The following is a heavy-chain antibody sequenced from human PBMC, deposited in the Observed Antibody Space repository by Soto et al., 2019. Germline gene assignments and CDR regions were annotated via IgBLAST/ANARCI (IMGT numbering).Heavy chain of an antibody. Sequence: QVQLVESGGGVVQPGRSLRLSCAASGFSFSISPMHWVRQAPGKGPERVALISYDGTNKFYADSVKGRFTISRDNSKSTFYLQVDSLRPEDAAVYYCARDPKTSGGQHWAFNYFDSWGQGTLVTVSS. CDR1: GFSFSISP. CDR3: ARDPKTSGGQHWAFNYFDS. D-gene: IGHD7-27*01. CDR2: ISYDGTNK. J-gene: IGHJ4*02. V-gene: IGHV3-30-3*01.